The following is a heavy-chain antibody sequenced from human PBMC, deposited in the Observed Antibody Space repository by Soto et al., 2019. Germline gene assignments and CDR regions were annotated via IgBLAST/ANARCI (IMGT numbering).Heavy chain of an antibody. CDR2: INAGNGNT. D-gene: IGHD3-3*01. Sequence: GGSVKDCLKACGYTFTSYAMHLVRQAPGQSLEWMGWINAGNGNTKYSQKFQGRVTITRDTSASTAYMELSSLRSEDTAVCYCAREKFITIFGVVKNWFDPWGQGTLVTVSS. V-gene: IGHV1-3*01. CDR3: AREKFITIFGVVKNWFDP. J-gene: IGHJ5*02. CDR1: GYTFTSYA.